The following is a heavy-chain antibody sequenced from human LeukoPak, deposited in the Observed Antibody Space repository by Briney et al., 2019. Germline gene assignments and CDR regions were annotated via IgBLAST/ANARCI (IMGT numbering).Heavy chain of an antibody. D-gene: IGHD6-19*01. V-gene: IGHV3-9*01. CDR1: GFIFNSYA. CDR2: ISWNSGSI. Sequence: GGSLRLSCAGSGFIFNSYAMHWVRQPPGKGLEWVSGISWNSGSIDYADSVKGRFTISRDNAKNSLYLQMNSLRVEDTAFYYCAKDNRRHYTSGPNPDSLHWGQGALVTVSS. J-gene: IGHJ4*02. CDR3: AKDNRRHYTSGPNPDSLH.